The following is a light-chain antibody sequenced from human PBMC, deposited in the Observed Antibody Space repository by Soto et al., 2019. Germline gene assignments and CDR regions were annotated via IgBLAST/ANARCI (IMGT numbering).Light chain of an antibody. CDR3: GSWDSSLSAYV. J-gene: IGLJ1*01. Sequence: QSVLTQPPSVSAAPGQKVTISCSGSSSNIGGNSVSWYQQLPGTAPKLLIYDDIKRPSGIPDRFSGYKSCTSATLGITGFQSGDEADYYCGSWDSSLSAYVFGTGTKVTVL. CDR2: DDI. V-gene: IGLV1-51*01. CDR1: SSNIGGNS.